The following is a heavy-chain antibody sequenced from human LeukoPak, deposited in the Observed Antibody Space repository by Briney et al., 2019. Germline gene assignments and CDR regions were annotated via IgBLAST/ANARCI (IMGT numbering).Heavy chain of an antibody. D-gene: IGHD2-2*02. J-gene: IGHJ3*02. CDR1: GFTFSSYG. CDR3: AKRGFGAVPAAIFDAFDI. CDR2: IRYDGSNK. Sequence: GRSLRLSCAASGFTFSSYGMHWVRQAPGKGLEWVAFIRYDGSNKYYADSVKGRFTISRDNSKNTLYLQMNSLRAEDTAVYYCAKRGFGAVPAAIFDAFDIWGRGTMVTVSS. V-gene: IGHV3-30*02.